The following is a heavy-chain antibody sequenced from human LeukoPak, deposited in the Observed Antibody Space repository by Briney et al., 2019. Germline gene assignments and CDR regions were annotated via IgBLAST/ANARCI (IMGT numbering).Heavy chain of an antibody. D-gene: IGHD2-2*01. Sequence: KPGGSLRLSCAASGFTFSDYYMSWIRQAPGKGLEWVSYISSSGSTIYYADSVKGRFTISRDNAKNSLYLQMNSLRAEDTAVYYCAKSTRGVVPAALFDYWGQGTLVTASS. CDR3: AKSTRGVVPAALFDY. V-gene: IGHV3-11*04. CDR1: GFTFSDYY. CDR2: ISSSGSTI. J-gene: IGHJ4*02.